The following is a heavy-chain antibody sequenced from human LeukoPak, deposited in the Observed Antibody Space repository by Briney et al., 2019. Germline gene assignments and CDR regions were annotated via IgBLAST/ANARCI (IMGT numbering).Heavy chain of an antibody. V-gene: IGHV3-7*01. CDR1: KFTLSDYW. Sequence: GGSLRLSCAASKFTLSDYWMTWVRQAPGKGPEWVAYMNQLGNEKKYLDSVKGRFTISRDNAKNSLYLQMTSLRVDDTAVYYCASGAYYYEFWGQGALVTVSS. J-gene: IGHJ4*02. D-gene: IGHD3-22*01. CDR3: ASGAYYYEF. CDR2: MNQLGNEK.